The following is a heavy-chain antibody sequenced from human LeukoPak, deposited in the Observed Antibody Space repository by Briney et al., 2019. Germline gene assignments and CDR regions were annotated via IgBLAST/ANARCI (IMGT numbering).Heavy chain of an antibody. J-gene: IGHJ4*02. CDR1: GGSISSYY. CDR3: ARGHGYSYGSFDY. CDR2: IYYSGST. V-gene: IGHV4-59*01. Sequence: SETLSLTCIVSGGSISSYYWSWIRQPPGKGLEWIGYIYYSGSTNYNPSLKSRVTISVDTSKNQFSLKLSSVTAADTAVYYCARGHGYSYGSFDYWGQGTLVTVSS. D-gene: IGHD5-18*01.